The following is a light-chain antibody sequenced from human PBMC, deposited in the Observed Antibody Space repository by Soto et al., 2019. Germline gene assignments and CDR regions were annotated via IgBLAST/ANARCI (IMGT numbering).Light chain of an antibody. J-gene: IGKJ2*01. Sequence: DFQLTQSPSSLSASVGDRVTITCRASHSISSFLNWYQQKPGKAPRLLIYGASSLQRGVPSRFRGSGSGTEFTLTISSLQPEDFATYYCQQLSNSLMSTFGQGTHLEIK. CDR2: GAS. V-gene: IGKV1-39*01. CDR3: QQLSNSLMST. CDR1: HSISSF.